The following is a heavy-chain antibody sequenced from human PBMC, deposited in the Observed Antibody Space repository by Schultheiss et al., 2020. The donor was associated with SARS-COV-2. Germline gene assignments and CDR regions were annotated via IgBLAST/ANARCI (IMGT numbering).Heavy chain of an antibody. CDR3: ARFGSVVTATFDY. V-gene: IGHV4-34*01. CDR2: IYYSGST. Sequence: SETLSLTCAVYGGSFSGYYWSWIRQPPGKGLEWIGYIYYSGSTYYNPSLKSRVTISVDTSKNQFSLKLSSVTAADTAVYYCARFGSVVTATFDYWGQGTLVTVSS. CDR1: GGSFSGYY. D-gene: IGHD2-21*02. J-gene: IGHJ4*02.